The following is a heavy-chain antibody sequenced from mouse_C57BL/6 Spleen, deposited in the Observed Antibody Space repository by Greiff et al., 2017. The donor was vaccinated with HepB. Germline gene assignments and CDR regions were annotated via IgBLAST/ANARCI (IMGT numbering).Heavy chain of an antibody. J-gene: IGHJ1*03. Sequence: EVQLQQSGPELVKPGASVKIPCKASGYTFTDYNMDWVKQSHGKSLEWIGDINPNNGGTIYNQKFKGKATLTVDKSSSTAYMELRSLTSEDTAVYYCARGGLWPTKGYFDVWGTGTTVTVSS. V-gene: IGHV1-18*01. CDR3: ARGGLWPTKGYFDV. D-gene: IGHD1-1*02. CDR2: INPNNGGT. CDR1: GYTFTDYN.